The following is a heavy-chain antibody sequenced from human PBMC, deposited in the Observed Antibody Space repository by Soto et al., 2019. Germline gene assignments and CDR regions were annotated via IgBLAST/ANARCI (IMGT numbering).Heavy chain of an antibody. V-gene: IGHV3-7*03. CDR1: KFNIGRYW. Sequence: EVQLVEWGGGLVQPGGSLRLSCAAPKFNIGRYWMNWVRRAPGKGLEWVANIKEDGGEKYYAESVEGRFTISRENAQNSVFLQMNSLRGEDTAVYYCARDWGAPGRGSALGYYYHFALDVWGQGTTVTVSS. CDR2: IKEDGGEK. D-gene: IGHD3-16*01. CDR3: ARDWGAPGRGSALGYYYHFALDV. J-gene: IGHJ6*02.